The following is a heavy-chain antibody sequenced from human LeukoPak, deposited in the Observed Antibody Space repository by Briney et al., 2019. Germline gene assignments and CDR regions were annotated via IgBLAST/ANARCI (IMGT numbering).Heavy chain of an antibody. V-gene: IGHV3-7*02. J-gene: IGHJ4*02. CDR2: IKQGGSEK. CDR1: GFMFNNYW. CDR3: VRGRSYSGSAYFDY. Sequence: GGSLRLSCAASGFMFNNYWMNWVRQAPGKGLEWVAMIKQGGSEKFYVDSVKGRFTVSRDNAKNTLYLQMNSLRAEDTAVYYCVRGRSYSGSAYFDYWGQGTLVTVSS. D-gene: IGHD1-26*01.